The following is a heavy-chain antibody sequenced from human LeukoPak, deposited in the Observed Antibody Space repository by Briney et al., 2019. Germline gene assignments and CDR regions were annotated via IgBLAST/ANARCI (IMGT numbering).Heavy chain of an antibody. J-gene: IGHJ5*02. Sequence: PSETLSLTCTVSGGSISSYYWSWIRQPAGKGLEWIGRIYTSGSTNYNPSLKSRVTMSVDTSKNQFSLKLSSVTAADTAVYYCARDATPSFNLWFGELSTGNWFDPWGQGTLVTVSS. CDR2: IYTSGST. CDR3: ARDATPSFNLWFGELSTGNWFDP. CDR1: GGSISSYY. D-gene: IGHD3-10*01. V-gene: IGHV4-4*07.